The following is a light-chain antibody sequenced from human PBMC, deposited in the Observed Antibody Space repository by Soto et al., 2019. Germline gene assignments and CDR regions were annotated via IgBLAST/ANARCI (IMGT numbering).Light chain of an antibody. Sequence: QSALTQPASVSGSPGQSITISCTGTSSDVGDYNYVSWYQHHPGKAPKLMIYDVSNRPSGVSNRLSGSKSGNTASLIISGLQAEDEADYYCSSYTSSSTVVFGGGTKLTVL. CDR2: DVS. V-gene: IGLV2-14*03. J-gene: IGLJ2*01. CDR3: SSYTSSSTVV. CDR1: SSDVGDYNY.